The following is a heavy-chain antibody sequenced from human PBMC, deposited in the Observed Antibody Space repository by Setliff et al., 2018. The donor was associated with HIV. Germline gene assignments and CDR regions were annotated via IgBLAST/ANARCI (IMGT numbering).Heavy chain of an antibody. V-gene: IGHV1-24*01. D-gene: IGHD6-19*01. J-gene: IGHJ4*02. CDR2: FDPEDGDT. CDR1: GYTLTEFS. Sequence: ASVKVSCKVSGYTLTEFSMHWVRQAPGKVLEWMGRFDPEDGDTLYAQNFQGRVTMTEDPPTDTAYLELSGLRFEDTAVYYCATLKEQWLSEGGFDYWGQGTLFTVSS. CDR3: ATLKEQWLSEGGFDY.